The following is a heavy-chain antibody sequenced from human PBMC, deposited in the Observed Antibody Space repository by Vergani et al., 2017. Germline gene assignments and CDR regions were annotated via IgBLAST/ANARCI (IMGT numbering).Heavy chain of an antibody. CDR2: IDPSDSYT. J-gene: IGHJ6*02. Sequence: EVQLVQSGAEVKKPGESLRISCKGSGYSFTSYWISWVRQMPGKGLEWMGRIDPSDSYTHYSPSFQGHVPISADKSISTAYLKWSSLKASDTALYDCAWEPWGQQLLYYGMEVWGQGTTVTVSS. CDR3: AWEPWGQQLLYYGMEV. CDR1: GYSFTSYW. V-gene: IGHV5-10-1*01. D-gene: IGHD6-13*01.